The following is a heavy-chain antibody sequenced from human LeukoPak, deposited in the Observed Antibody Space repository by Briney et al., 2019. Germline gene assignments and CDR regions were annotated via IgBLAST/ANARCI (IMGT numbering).Heavy chain of an antibody. V-gene: IGHV1-8*01. CDR2: MNPNSGNT. CDR3: AREVGSYSDY. J-gene: IGHJ4*02. CDR1: GYSFTSYD. D-gene: IGHD1-26*01. Sequence: ASVKVSCKASGYSFTSYDINWVRQATGQGLEWMGWMNPNSGNTGYAQKFQGRATMTRNTSISTAYMELSSLRSEDTAAYYCAREVGSYSDYWGQGTLVTVSS.